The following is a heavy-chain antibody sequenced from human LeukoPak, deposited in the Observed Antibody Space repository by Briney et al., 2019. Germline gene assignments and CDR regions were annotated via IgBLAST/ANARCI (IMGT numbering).Heavy chain of an antibody. CDR2: ISSSSSTI. CDR3: ARSNEPYDSSGYYFFDY. D-gene: IGHD3-22*01. Sequence: GGSLRLSCAASGFTFSSYSMNWVRQAPGKGLEWVSYISSSSSTIYYADSVKGRFAISRDNAKNSLYLQMNSLRAEDTAVYYCARSNEPYDSSGYYFFDYWGQGTLVTVSS. V-gene: IGHV3-48*04. J-gene: IGHJ4*02. CDR1: GFTFSSYS.